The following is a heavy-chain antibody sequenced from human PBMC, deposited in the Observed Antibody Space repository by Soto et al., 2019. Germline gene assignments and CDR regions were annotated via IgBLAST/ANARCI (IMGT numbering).Heavy chain of an antibody. J-gene: IGHJ5*02. CDR2: ISWDGGST. CDR3: AKGVGYSSSSNWCDP. CDR1: GFTFDDYT. Sequence: EVQLVASGGVVVQPGGSLRLSCAASGFTFDDYTMHWVRQAPGKGLEWVSLISWDGGSTYYADSVKGRFTISRDNSKNSLYLQMNSLRTEDTALYYCAKGVGYSSSSNWCDPWGQGTLVTVSS. D-gene: IGHD6-6*01. V-gene: IGHV3-43*01.